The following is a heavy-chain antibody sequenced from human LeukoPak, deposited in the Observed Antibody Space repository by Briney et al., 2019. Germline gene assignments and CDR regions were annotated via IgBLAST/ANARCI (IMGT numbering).Heavy chain of an antibody. D-gene: IGHD3-3*01. CDR1: GFTFSSYA. J-gene: IGHJ4*02. Sequence: PGGSLRLSCAASGFTFSSYAMHWVRQAPGKGLEWVAVISYDGSNKYYADSVKGRFTISRDNSKNTLYLQMNSLRAEGTAVYYCARDLRFLEWAFDYWGQGTLVTVSS. CDR3: ARDLRFLEWAFDY. V-gene: IGHV3-30*04. CDR2: ISYDGSNK.